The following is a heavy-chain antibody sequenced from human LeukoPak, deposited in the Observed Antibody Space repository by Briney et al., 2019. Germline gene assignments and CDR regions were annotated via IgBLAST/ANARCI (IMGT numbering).Heavy chain of an antibody. CDR2: INHSGST. V-gene: IGHV4-34*01. CDR1: GGSFSGYY. J-gene: IGHJ6*02. D-gene: IGHD2-2*03. CDR3: ARAPGYCSSTSCYNHYYGMDV. Sequence: SETLSLTCAVYGGSFSGYYWSWIRQPPGKGLEWIGEINHSGSTNYNPSLKSRVTISVDTSKNQFSLKLSSVTAADTAVYYCARAPGYCSSTSCYNHYYGMDVWGQGTTVTVSS.